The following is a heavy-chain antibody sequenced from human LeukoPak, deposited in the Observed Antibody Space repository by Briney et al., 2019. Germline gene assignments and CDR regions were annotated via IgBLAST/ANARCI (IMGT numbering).Heavy chain of an antibody. CDR3: ARDYDFWSGYSYNRFDP. V-gene: IGHV3-21*01. CDR1: GFTFSSYS. J-gene: IGHJ5*02. CDR2: ISSSSSYI. Sequence: PGGSLRLSCAASGFTFSSYSMNWVRQAPGKGPEWVSSISSSSSYIYYADSVKGRFTISRDNAKNSLYLQMNSLRAEDTAVYYCARDYDFWSGYSYNRFDPWGQGTLVTVSS. D-gene: IGHD3-3*01.